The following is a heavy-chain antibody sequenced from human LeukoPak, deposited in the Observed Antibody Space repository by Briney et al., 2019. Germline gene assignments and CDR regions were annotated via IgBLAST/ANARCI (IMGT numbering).Heavy chain of an antibody. CDR3: ARVGEPIYYYYMDV. V-gene: IGHV1-69*06. CDR1: GYTFTGYY. CDR2: IIPIFGTA. J-gene: IGHJ6*03. Sequence: ASVKVSCKASGYTFTGYYIHWVRQAPGQGLEWMGGIIPIFGTANYAQKFQGRVTITADKSTSTAYMELSSLRSEDTAVYYCARVGEPIYYYYMDVWGKGTTVTVSS.